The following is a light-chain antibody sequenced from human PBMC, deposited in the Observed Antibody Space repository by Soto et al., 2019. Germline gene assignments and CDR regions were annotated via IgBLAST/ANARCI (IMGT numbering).Light chain of an antibody. CDR2: DAS. V-gene: IGKV3-20*01. J-gene: IGKJ1*01. CDR3: QQYGSSPRT. Sequence: EIVLTQSPGTLSLSSGERATLSCRASQSVKNTYLSWFQQKPGQAPRLLIYDASSRATGITDRFSGSGSGTDFTLSISILEPEDFAVYYCQQYGSSPRTFGQGTKVEIK. CDR1: QSVKNTY.